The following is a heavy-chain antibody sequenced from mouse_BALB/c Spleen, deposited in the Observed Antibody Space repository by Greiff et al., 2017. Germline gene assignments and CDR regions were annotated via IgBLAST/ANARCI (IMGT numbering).Heavy chain of an antibody. CDR1: GYTFTDYA. D-gene: IGHD2-4*01. V-gene: IGHV1S137*01. CDR2: ISTYYGDA. CDR3: ARFDYDEESAMDY. Sequence: VKLMESGAELVRPGVSVKISCKGSGYTFTDYAMHWVKQSHAKSLEWIGVISTYYGDASYNQKFKGKATMTVDKSSSTAYMELARLTSEDSAIYYCARFDYDEESAMDYWGQGTSVTVSS. J-gene: IGHJ4*01.